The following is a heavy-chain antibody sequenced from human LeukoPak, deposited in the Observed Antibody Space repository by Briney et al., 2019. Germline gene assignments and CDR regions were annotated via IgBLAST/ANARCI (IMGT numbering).Heavy chain of an antibody. CDR3: ARVAAARDFDWFDP. CDR2: IYYSGST. J-gene: IGHJ5*02. Sequence: SETLSLTCTVSGGSISSYYWSWIRQPPGKGLEWIGYIYYSGSTNYNPSLKSRVTISVDTSTNQFSLKLSSVAAADTAVYYCARVAAARDFDWFDPWGQGTLVTVSS. CDR1: GGSISSYY. D-gene: IGHD6-6*01. V-gene: IGHV4-59*01.